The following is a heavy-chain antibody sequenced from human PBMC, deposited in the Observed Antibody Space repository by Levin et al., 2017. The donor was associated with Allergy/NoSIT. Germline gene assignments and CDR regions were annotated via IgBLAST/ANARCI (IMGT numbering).Heavy chain of an antibody. CDR1: GYTFTDYY. D-gene: IGHD5-18*01. CDR3: ARGLQLWPLDY. V-gene: IGHV1-46*01. Sequence: GGSLRLSCKASGYTFTDYYLHWVRQAPGQGLEWMAMINPNDGSTTYPPKFRGRVTMTRYTSTSTVYMELSSLRSEDTAVYYCARGLQLWPLDYWGQGTLVTVSS. J-gene: IGHJ4*02. CDR2: INPNDGST.